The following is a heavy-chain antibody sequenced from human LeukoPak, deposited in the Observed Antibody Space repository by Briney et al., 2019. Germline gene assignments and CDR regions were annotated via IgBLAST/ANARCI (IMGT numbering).Heavy chain of an antibody. V-gene: IGHV4-59*01. Sequence: SETLSLTCTVSDDSITMYYWTWIRQPPGKGLEWIGYVDHTGSTKFNPSLNGRVSISRDTSNNFFSLRLRSVTAADTAVYYCVKDHLPGIVVADRDYWGQGTLVTVSS. D-gene: IGHD6-19*01. CDR2: VDHTGST. J-gene: IGHJ4*02. CDR1: DDSITMYY. CDR3: VKDHLPGIVVADRDY.